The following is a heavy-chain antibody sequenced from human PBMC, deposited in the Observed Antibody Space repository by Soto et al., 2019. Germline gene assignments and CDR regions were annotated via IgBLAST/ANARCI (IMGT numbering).Heavy chain of an antibody. Sequence: GGTLRVSGAASGLTCSNVWMTWVRQAPGKGLEWVGRIKGKSDGETADVAAPVKARFTISRDDSKNTVFLEMNRLKSEDTALYYCAITAMINRDSSTSFDYWGRGTQVTVS. CDR2: IKGKSDGETA. J-gene: IGHJ4*02. CDR1: GLTCSNVW. V-gene: IGHV3-15*01. D-gene: IGHD5-18*01. CDR3: AITAMINRDSSTSFDY.